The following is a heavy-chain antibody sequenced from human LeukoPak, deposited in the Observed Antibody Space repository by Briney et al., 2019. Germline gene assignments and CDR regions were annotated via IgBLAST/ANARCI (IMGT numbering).Heavy chain of an antibody. CDR2: INPKNGGT. J-gene: IGHJ4*02. CDR1: GYSFTNYY. V-gene: IGHV1-2*02. Sequence: ASVKVSCKASGYSFTNYYLHWVRQAPGQGVEWIGWINPKNGGTYYVQNFQGRVTMTRDTSISTVYLEVSRLTSDDTAMYYCARDNSMTEFDYWGQGSLDTVSS. CDR3: ARDNSMTEFDY.